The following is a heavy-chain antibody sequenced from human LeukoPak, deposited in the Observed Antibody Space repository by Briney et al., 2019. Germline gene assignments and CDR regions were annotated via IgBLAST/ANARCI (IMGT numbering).Heavy chain of an antibody. CDR2: ISGSGTDI. CDR3: ARRTYPNDAFDI. Sequence: GGSLRLSCAAPGFTFNTYSMNWVRQAPGKRLEWVSAISGSGTDIYYPDSLKGRFTISRDNAKNSLYLQVTSLRAEDTAVYYCARRTYPNDAFDIWGQGTMVSVSS. J-gene: IGHJ3*02. V-gene: IGHV3-21*01. D-gene: IGHD1-7*01. CDR1: GFTFNTYS.